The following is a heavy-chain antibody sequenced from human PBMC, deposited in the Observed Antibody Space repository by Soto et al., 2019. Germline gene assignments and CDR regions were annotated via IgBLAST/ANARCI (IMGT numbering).Heavy chain of an antibody. Sequence: AGGSLRLSCAASGFPFTSYDMHWVRQAPVRVLEWVAGISGRGGRTYYTDSVQVRFTISRDNYMNTLYLQMNSLRTEDTAIYYCAKVHIAVAAYFAQWGQGTHVTVSS. V-gene: IGHV3-23*01. CDR2: ISGRGGRT. CDR1: GFPFTSYD. D-gene: IGHD6-19*01. J-gene: IGHJ4*02. CDR3: AKVHIAVAAYFAQ.